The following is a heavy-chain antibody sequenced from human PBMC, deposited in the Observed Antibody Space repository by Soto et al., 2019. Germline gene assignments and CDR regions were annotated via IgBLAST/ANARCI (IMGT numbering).Heavy chain of an antibody. CDR1: GGTFSSYA. Sequence: SVKVSCKASGGTFSSYAISWVRQAPGQGLEWMGGIIPIFGTANYAQKFQGRVTITADKSTSTAYVELSSLRSEDTAVYYCARHPYPSYYYGMDVWGQGTTVTVSS. J-gene: IGHJ6*02. CDR2: IIPIFGTA. D-gene: IGHD2-2*02. V-gene: IGHV1-69*06. CDR3: ARHPYPSYYYGMDV.